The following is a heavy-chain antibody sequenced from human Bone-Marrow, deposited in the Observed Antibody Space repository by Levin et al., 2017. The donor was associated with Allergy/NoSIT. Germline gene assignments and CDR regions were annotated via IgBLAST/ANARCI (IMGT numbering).Heavy chain of an antibody. CDR1: GGSISRGAFY. CDR3: ARAGDYIFREGDVFDI. V-gene: IGHV4-31*03. D-gene: IGHD4-17*01. J-gene: IGHJ3*02. Sequence: SETLSLTCTVSGGSISRGAFYWSWIRQHPGKGLEWIGYIYFSGSTYYNPSLKSRVIISVDTSNNQFSLRLSSVTAADTAVYYCARAGDYIFREGDVFDIWGRGTMVIVSS. CDR2: IYFSGST.